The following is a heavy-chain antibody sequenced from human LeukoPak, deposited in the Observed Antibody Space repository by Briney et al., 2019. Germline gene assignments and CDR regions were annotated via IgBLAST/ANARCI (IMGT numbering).Heavy chain of an antibody. V-gene: IGHV1-8*03. CDR1: GYTFTMYD. CDR2: INPNSGNT. J-gene: IGHJ6*03. CDR3: ARVGCSDTSCYTYYYYYMDV. D-gene: IGHD2-2*02. Sequence: ASVTVSCTASGYTFTMYDITWVRQATGQGLEWMGWINPNSGNTGYAQKFQGRVTITRNSSISTAYMEVSSLRSEDTAVYYCARVGCSDTSCYTYYYYYMDVWGKGTTVTVSS.